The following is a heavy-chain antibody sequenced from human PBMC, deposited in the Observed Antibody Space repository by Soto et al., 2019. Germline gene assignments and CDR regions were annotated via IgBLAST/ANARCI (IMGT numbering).Heavy chain of an antibody. CDR1: GYTFTGYY. CDR3: ARGRIAARPGSNWFDP. V-gene: IGHV1-2*02. J-gene: IGHJ5*02. CDR2: INPNSGGT. Sequence: VASVQVSCKASGYTFTGYYMHWVRQAPGQGLEWMGWINPNSGGTNYAQKFQGRVTMTRDTSISTAYMELSRLRSDDTAVYYCARGRIAARPGSNWFDPWGQGTLVTVSS. D-gene: IGHD6-6*01.